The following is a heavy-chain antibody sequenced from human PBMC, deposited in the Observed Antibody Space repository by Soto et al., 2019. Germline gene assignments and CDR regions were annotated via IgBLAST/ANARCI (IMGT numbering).Heavy chain of an antibody. V-gene: IGHV3-23*01. J-gene: IGHJ5*02. CDR1: GFTFSSYA. CDR2: ISGSGGST. Sequence: PGGSLRLSCAASGFTFSSYAMSWVRQAPGKGLEWVPAISGSGGSTYYADSVKGRFTISRDNSKNTLYLQMNSLRAEDTAVYYCAKDKVVIIFSASFDPWGQGTLVTVSS. CDR3: AKDKVVIIFSASFDP. D-gene: IGHD3-3*01.